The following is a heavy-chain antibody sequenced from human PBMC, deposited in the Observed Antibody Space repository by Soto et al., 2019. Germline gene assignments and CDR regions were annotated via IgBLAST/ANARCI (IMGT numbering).Heavy chain of an antibody. D-gene: IGHD1-1*01. CDR1: GYTFTSYG. V-gene: IGHV1-18*01. J-gene: IGHJ6*02. CDR2: ISAYNGNT. Sequence: ASVKVSCKASGYTFTSYGISWVRQAPGPGLEWMGWISAYNGNTNYAQKLQGRVTMTTDTSTSTAYMELRSLRPDDTAVHYCAGTAAWGYYYGMDVWGQGTTVTV. CDR3: AGTAAWGYYYGMDV.